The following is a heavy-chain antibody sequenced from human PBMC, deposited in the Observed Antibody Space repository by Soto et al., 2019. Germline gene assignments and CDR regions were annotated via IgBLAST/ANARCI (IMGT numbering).Heavy chain of an antibody. CDR1: GFSFSNHG. J-gene: IGHJ4*02. V-gene: IGHV3-30*03. D-gene: IGHD5-12*01. Sequence: QMQLVESGGGAVQPGRSLRLSCAASGFSFSNHGMHWVRQAPGKGLDWVADISHGGSDTWYADSVKGRFTISRDNSKNTVYLQMDGLRSEDTAIYYCVSGEGRYGHDYRFDYWGQGTLVTVSS. CDR2: ISHGGSDT. CDR3: VSGEGRYGHDYRFDY.